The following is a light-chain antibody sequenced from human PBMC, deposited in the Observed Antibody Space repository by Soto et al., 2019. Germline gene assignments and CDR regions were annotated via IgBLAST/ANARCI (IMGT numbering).Light chain of an antibody. Sequence: EIVLTQSPATLSLSPGERATLSCRASQSVSSYLAWYQQKPGQAPRLLIYDASNRATGIPARFSGSGSGTDFTLTISSLEPEAFAVYYCQQRSNWPPMYTFGQGTKLEIK. V-gene: IGKV3-11*01. CDR2: DAS. CDR1: QSVSSY. CDR3: QQRSNWPPMYT. J-gene: IGKJ2*01.